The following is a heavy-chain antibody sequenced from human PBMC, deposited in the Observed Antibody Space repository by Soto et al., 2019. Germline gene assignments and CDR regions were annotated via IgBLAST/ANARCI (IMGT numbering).Heavy chain of an antibody. V-gene: IGHV4-59*08. CDR1: GGSISSYY. J-gene: IGHJ6*04. CDR2: IYYSGST. Sequence: SETLSLTCTVSGGSISSYYWSWIRQPPGKGLEWIGYIYYSGSTNYNPSLKSRVTISVDTSKNQFSLKLSSVTAADTAVYYCARLRSGYLGGEDLDVWGKGTTVTVSS. CDR3: ARLRSGYLGGEDLDV. D-gene: IGHD3-3*01.